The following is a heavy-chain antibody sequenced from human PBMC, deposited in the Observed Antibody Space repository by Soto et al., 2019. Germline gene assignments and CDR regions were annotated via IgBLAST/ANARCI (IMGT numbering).Heavy chain of an antibody. D-gene: IGHD3-22*01. CDR3: ARGDYYDSSGYYSYYYYGMDV. CDR1: GFTFSSYA. CDR2: ISYDGSNK. V-gene: IGHV3-30-3*01. J-gene: IGHJ6*02. Sequence: QVQLVESGGGLVKPGGSLRLSCAASGFTFSSYAMHWVRQAPGKGLEWVAVISYDGSNKYYADSVKGRFTISRDNSKNTLYLQMNSLRAEDTAVYYCARGDYYDSSGYYSYYYYGMDVWGQGTTVTVSS.